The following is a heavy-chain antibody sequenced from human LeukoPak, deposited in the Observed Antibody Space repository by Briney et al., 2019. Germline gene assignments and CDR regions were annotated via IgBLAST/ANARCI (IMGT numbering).Heavy chain of an antibody. J-gene: IGHJ4*02. V-gene: IGHV3-74*01. CDR1: GFTFSSFW. CDR2: ISGDGNSP. Sequence: GGSLRLSCAVSGFTFSSFWMHWVRQAPGKGLVWVSRISGDGNSPTYADSVKGRFTISRDTAKNTLYLQMNSLRVEDTAVYYCASHRVDVSIAATGGGDYWGRGTLVTVSS. D-gene: IGHD6-13*01. CDR3: ASHRVDVSIAATGGGDY.